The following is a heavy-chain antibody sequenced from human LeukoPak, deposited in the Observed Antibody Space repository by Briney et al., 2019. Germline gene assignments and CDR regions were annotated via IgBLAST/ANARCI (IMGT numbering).Heavy chain of an antibody. CDR3: ARVGRDYGGNRFSDY. D-gene: IGHD4-23*01. Sequence: ASVKVSCKTSGYTFTNFYMHWVRQAPGQGLEWMGWISAYNGDINYAQKFQGRVTMTTDTSTSTAYMELRSLRSDDTAIYYCARVGRDYGGNRFSDYWGQGTLVTVSS. J-gene: IGHJ4*02. CDR2: ISAYNGDI. V-gene: IGHV1-18*04. CDR1: GYTFTNFY.